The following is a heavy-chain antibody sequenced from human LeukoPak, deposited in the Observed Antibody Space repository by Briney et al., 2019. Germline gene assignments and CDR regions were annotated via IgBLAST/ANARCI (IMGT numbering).Heavy chain of an antibody. V-gene: IGHV7-4-1*02. CDR1: GYTFTSYA. Sequence: ASVKVSRKASGYTFTSYAMNWVRQALGQGLEWMGWINTNTGNPTYAQGFTGRFVFSLDTSVSTAYLQISSLKAEDTAVYYCARHPDILTGYPYVDGMDVWGQGTTVTVSS. CDR2: INTNTGNP. J-gene: IGHJ6*02. CDR3: ARHPDILTGYPYVDGMDV. D-gene: IGHD3-9*01.